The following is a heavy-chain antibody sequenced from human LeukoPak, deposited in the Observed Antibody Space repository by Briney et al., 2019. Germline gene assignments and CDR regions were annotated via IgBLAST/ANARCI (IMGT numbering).Heavy chain of an antibody. J-gene: IGHJ6*03. D-gene: IGHD3-3*01. V-gene: IGHV4-4*07. CDR1: GGSISSYY. CDR3: ARVVTIFGVVIRPRYYMDV. Sequence: SETLSLTCTVSGGSISSYYWSWIRQPAGKGLEWIGRIYTSGSTNYNPSLKSRVTISVDTSKNQFSLELSSVTAADTAVYYCARVVTIFGVVIRPRYYMDVWGKGTTVTVSS. CDR2: IYTSGST.